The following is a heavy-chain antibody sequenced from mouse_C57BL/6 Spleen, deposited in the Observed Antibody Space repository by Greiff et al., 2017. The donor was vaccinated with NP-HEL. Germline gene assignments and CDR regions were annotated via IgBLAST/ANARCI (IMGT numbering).Heavy chain of an antibody. CDR3: ARSGNYYFDY. CDR2: ISSGGSYT. J-gene: IGHJ2*01. Sequence: VQLKESGGDLVKPGGSLKLSCAASGFTFSSYGMSWVRQTPDKRLEWVATISSGGSYTYYPDSVKGRFTISRDNAKNTLYLQMSSLKSEDTAIYYCARSGNYYFDYWGQGTTLTVSS. D-gene: IGHD2-1*01. V-gene: IGHV5-6*01. CDR1: GFTFSSYG.